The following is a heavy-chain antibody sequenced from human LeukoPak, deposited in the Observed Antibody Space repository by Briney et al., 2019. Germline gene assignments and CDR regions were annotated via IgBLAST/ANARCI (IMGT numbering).Heavy chain of an antibody. CDR2: ISYDGSNK. J-gene: IGHJ4*02. Sequence: GGSLRLSCAASGFTFSSYAMHWVRQAPGKGLEWVAVISYDGSNKYYADSVKGRFTISRDNSKNTLYLQMNSLRAEDTAVYYCARDSIGQWLVLDYWGQGTLVTSPQ. CDR3: ARDSIGQWLVLDY. D-gene: IGHD6-19*01. V-gene: IGHV3-30-3*01. CDR1: GFTFSSYA.